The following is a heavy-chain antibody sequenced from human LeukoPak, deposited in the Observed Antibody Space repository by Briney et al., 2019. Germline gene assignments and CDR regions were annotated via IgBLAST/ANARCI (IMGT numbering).Heavy chain of an antibody. CDR3: ARGFDSSGWYGGY. CDR1: GFTFSSYA. D-gene: IGHD6-19*01. J-gene: IGHJ4*02. Sequence: GGSLRLSCAASGFTFSSYAMSWVRQAPGKGLEWVSAISGSGGSTYYADSVKGRFTISRDNSKNTLYLQMNSLRAEDTAVYYCARGFDSSGWYGGYWGQGTLVTVSS. CDR2: ISGSGGST. V-gene: IGHV3-23*01.